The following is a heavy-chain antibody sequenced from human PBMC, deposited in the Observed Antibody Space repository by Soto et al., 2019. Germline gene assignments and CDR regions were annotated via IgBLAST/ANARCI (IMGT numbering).Heavy chain of an antibody. CDR2: IDHSGYT. V-gene: IGHV4-34*01. J-gene: IGHJ5*02. Sequence: ETLSLTCAVYGGSFSGYYWNWIRQPPGKGLEWIGEIDHSGYTNYNPSLKSRVTISVDTSKNQFSLRLTSVTAADAAVYYCARVRDWFDPWGQGTLVTVSS. D-gene: IGHD3-3*01. CDR3: ARVRDWFDP. CDR1: GGSFSGYY.